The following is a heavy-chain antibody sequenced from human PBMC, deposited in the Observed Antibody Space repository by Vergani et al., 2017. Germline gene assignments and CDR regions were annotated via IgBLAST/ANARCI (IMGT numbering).Heavy chain of an antibody. Sequence: QVLLVQSGAEVKKPGASVRVSCKTSGYTFTNYYIHWVRQAPGQGLEWMGIINPSGGSTTYAQQFQVRLTMTRYTSTSTVYMDLSNLRSEDTAVYYCARPHGDILPPDPRRLDYWGQGTLVTVSS. CDR1: GYTFTNYY. J-gene: IGHJ4*02. D-gene: IGHD1-1*01. V-gene: IGHV1-46*03. CDR3: ARPHGDILPPDPRRLDY. CDR2: INPSGGST.